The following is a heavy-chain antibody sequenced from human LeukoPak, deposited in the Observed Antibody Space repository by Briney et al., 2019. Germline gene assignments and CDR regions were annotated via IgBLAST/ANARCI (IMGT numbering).Heavy chain of an antibody. CDR2: IYYSGST. CDR1: GGSISSSSYY. V-gene: IGHV4-39*07. J-gene: IGHJ4*02. Sequence: SETLSLTCTVSGGSISSSSYYWGWIRQPPGKGLEWIGSIYYSGSTYYNPSLKSRVTISVDTSKNQFSLKLSSVTAADTAVYYCARDRAYSNFFDYWGQGTLVTVSS. D-gene: IGHD4-11*01. CDR3: ARDRAYSNFFDY.